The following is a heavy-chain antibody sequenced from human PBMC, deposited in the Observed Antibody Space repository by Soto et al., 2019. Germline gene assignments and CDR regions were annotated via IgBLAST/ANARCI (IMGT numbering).Heavy chain of an antibody. CDR3: AGDARDNSGRFGQ. V-gene: IGHV1-18*01. CDR2: ISAYNGNT. Sequence: QAQLVQSAGEVKKPGASMKVSCKASGYTFRSYGITWVRQAPGQRLEWMGWISAYNGNTNSAQKFQARLTMATDTSTSIAYLELRSLRSDHTAVYYCAGDARDNSGRFGQWGQGTLVTVS. CDR1: GYTFRSYG. D-gene: IGHD1-1*01. J-gene: IGHJ4*02.